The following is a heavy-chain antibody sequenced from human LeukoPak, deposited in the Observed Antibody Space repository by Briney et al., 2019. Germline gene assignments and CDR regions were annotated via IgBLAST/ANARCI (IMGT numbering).Heavy chain of an antibody. D-gene: IGHD3-22*01. V-gene: IGHV3-23*01. CDR1: GFIFSSYA. CDR2: VSGGGGST. J-gene: IGHJ4*02. CDR3: AKSSYYDSSGYYREYYFDY. Sequence: GGSLRLSCAASGFIFSSYAMSWVRQAPGKGLEWVSSVSGGGGSTYYADSVKGRFIISRDNSRSTLFLQMNSLRAEDTAVYYCAKSSYYDSSGYYREYYFDYWGQGTLVTVSS.